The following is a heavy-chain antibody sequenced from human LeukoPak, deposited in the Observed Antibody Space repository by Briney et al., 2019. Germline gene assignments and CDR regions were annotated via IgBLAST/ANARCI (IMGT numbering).Heavy chain of an antibody. J-gene: IGHJ4*02. V-gene: IGHV3-23*01. CDR2: ISGSGGST. CDR3: ATRGYSSSWYNFDY. D-gene: IGHD6-13*01. Sequence: GGSLRLSCAASGFTFSSYAMSWVRQAPGKGLEWVSAISGSGGSTYYADSVKGRFTISRDNSKNTLYLQMNSLRAEDTAVFYCATRGYSSSWYNFDYWGQGTLVTVSS. CDR1: GFTFSSYA.